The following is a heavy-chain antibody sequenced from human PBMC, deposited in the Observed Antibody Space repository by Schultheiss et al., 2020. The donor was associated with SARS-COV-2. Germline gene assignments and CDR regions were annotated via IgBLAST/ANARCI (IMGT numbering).Heavy chain of an antibody. CDR2: IYYSGST. CDR1: GGSISSYY. Sequence: SETLSLTCTVSGGSISSYYRSWIRQPPGKGLEWIGYIYYSGSTNYNPSLKSRVTISVDTSKNQFSLKLSSVTAADTAVYYCARYYSGNYYALDYWGQGTLVTVSS. J-gene: IGHJ4*02. CDR3: ARYYSGNYYALDY. V-gene: IGHV4-59*01. D-gene: IGHD1-26*01.